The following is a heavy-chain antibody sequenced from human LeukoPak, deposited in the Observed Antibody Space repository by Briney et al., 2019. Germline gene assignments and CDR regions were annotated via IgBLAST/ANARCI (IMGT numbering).Heavy chain of an antibody. Sequence: GRSLRLSCAASGFTFSSYGMHWVRQAPGKGLEWVAVIWYDGSNKYYADSVKGRFTISRDNSKNTLYLQMNSLRAEDTAVYYCAKRGYCSSASCYGRASYYFGMDVWGQGATVTVSS. J-gene: IGHJ6*02. D-gene: IGHD2-2*01. CDR2: IWYDGSNK. CDR3: AKRGYCSSASCYGRASYYFGMDV. CDR1: GFTFSSYG. V-gene: IGHV3-33*06.